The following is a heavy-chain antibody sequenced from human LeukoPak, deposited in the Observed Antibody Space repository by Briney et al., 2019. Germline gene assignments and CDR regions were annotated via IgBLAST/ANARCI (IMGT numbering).Heavy chain of an antibody. CDR3: AKDSSWRAGSSGFNWFDP. V-gene: IGHV3-23*01. D-gene: IGHD3-22*01. CDR2: ISGSGGST. Sequence: GGSLRLSCAASGFTFSSYAMSWVRQAPGKGLEWVSAISGSGGSTYYADSVKGQFTISRDNSKNTLYLQMNSLRAEDTAVYYCAKDSSWRAGSSGFNWFDPWGQGTLVTVSS. CDR1: GFTFSSYA. J-gene: IGHJ5*02.